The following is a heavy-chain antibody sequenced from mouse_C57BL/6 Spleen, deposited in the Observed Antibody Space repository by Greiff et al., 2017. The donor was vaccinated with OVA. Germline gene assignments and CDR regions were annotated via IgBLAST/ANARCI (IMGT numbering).Heavy chain of an antibody. V-gene: IGHV1-59*01. CDR2: IDPSDSYT. CDR1: GYTFTSYW. Sequence: VQLQQPGAELVRPGTSVKLSCKASGYTFTSYWMHWVKQRPGQGLEWIGVIDPSDSYTNYNQKFKGKATLTVDTSSSTAYMQLSSLTSEDSAVYYCAREGIYYDYDRYFDVWGTGTTVTVSS. CDR3: AREGIYYDYDRYFDV. D-gene: IGHD2-4*01. J-gene: IGHJ1*03.